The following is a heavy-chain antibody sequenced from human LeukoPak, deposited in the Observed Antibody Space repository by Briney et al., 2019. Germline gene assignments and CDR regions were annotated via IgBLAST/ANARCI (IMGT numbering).Heavy chain of an antibody. V-gene: IGHV3-21*01. D-gene: IGHD3-10*01. Sequence: GGSLRLSCAASGFTFSSYSMNWVRQAPGKGLEWVSSISSSSSYIYYADSVKGRFTVSRDNAKNSLYLQMNSLRAEETAVYYCARDLNYYGSGSPTDYWGQGTLVTVSS. J-gene: IGHJ4*02. CDR1: GFTFSSYS. CDR3: ARDLNYYGSGSPTDY. CDR2: ISSSSSYI.